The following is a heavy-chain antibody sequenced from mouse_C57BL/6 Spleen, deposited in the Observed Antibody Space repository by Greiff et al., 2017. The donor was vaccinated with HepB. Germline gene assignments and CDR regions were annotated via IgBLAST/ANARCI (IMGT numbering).Heavy chain of an antibody. V-gene: IGHV1-15*01. Sequence: QVQLQQSGAELVRPGASVTLSCKASGYTFTDYEMHWVKQTPVHGLEWIGAIDPETGGTAYNQKFKGKAILTADKSSSTAYMELRSLTSEDSAVYYCTSSSGNVDYFDYWGQGTTLTVSS. CDR1: GYTFTDYE. D-gene: IGHD1-3*01. CDR2: IDPETGGT. CDR3: TSSSGNVDYFDY. J-gene: IGHJ2*01.